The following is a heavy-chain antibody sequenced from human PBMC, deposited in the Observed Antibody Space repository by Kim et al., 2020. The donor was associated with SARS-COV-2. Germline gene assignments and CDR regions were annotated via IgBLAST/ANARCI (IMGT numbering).Heavy chain of an antibody. J-gene: IGHJ3*02. CDR2: INAGNGNT. D-gene: IGHD1-26*01. V-gene: IGHV1-3*01. CDR1: GYTFTSYA. Sequence: ASVKVSCKASGYTFTSYAMHWVRQAPGQRLEWMGWINAGNGNTKYSQKFQGRVTITRDTSASTAYMELSSLRSEDTAVYYCARERVGATTPDAFDIWGQGRMVTVSS. CDR3: ARERVGATTPDAFDI.